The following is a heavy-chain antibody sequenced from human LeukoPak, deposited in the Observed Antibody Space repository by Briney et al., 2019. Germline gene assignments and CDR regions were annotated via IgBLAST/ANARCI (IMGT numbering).Heavy chain of an antibody. CDR2: ISWNSGSI. Sequence: PGGSLRLSCAASGFTFDDYAMHWVRQAPGKGLEWVSGISWNSGSIGYADSVKGQFTISRDNSKNTLYLQMNSLRAEDTAVYYCAKSIAVAGAPSFDYWGQGTLVTVSS. CDR1: GFTFDDYA. J-gene: IGHJ4*02. CDR3: AKSIAVAGAPSFDY. D-gene: IGHD6-19*01. V-gene: IGHV3-9*01.